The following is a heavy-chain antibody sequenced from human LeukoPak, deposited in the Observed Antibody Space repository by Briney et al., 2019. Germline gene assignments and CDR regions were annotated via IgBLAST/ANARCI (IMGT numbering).Heavy chain of an antibody. CDR3: AIRYYHPSFDY. Sequence: PGGSLRLSVAASGLTVRSNYFGSVRQAPGKGLEWVSVIYSGGSTYYADSVKGRFTISRHNSKNTLYLQMNSLRAEGTAVYYCAIRYYHPSFDYWGQGTLVTVSS. V-gene: IGHV3-53*04. J-gene: IGHJ4*02. D-gene: IGHD1-26*01. CDR1: GLTVRSNY. CDR2: IYSGGST.